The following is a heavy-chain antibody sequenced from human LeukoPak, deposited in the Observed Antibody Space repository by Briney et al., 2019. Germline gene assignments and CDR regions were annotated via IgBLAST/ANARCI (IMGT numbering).Heavy chain of an antibody. CDR3: ARDTRQRGYSGYDSGYFDY. V-gene: IGHV3-48*03. CDR2: ISSSGSTI. D-gene: IGHD5-12*01. Sequence: PGGSLRLSCAASGFTLSSYEMNWVRQAPGKGLEWVSYISSSGSTIYYADSVKGRFTISRDNAKNSLYLQMNSLRAEDTAVYYCARDTRQRGYSGYDSGYFDYWGQGTLVTVSS. CDR1: GFTLSSYE. J-gene: IGHJ4*02.